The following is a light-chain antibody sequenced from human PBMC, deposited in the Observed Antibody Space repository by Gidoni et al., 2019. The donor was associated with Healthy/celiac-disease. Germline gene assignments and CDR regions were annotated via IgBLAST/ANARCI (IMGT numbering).Light chain of an antibody. CDR2: WAS. V-gene: IGKV4-1*01. CDR1: QSVLYSSNNKNY. J-gene: IGKJ4*01. CDR3: QQYYSTPLT. Sequence: DIVMTQSPDSLAVSLGERATINCKSSQSVLYSSNNKNYLAWYQQKPGHPPKLLIYWASTRESGVPDRFSGSGSGTDFTLTISSLQAEDVAVYYCQQYYSTPLTFDGGTKVEIK.